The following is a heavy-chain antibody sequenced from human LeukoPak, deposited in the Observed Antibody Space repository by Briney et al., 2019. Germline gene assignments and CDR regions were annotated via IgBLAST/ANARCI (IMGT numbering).Heavy chain of an antibody. CDR3: ARDHRWFGELLYVSPFDY. Sequence: ASVKVSCKASGYTFTDYYMHWVRQAPGQGLEWMGWISAYNGNTNYAQKLQGRVTMTTDTSTSTAYMELRSLRSDDTAVYYCARDHRWFGELLYVSPFDYWGQGTLVTVSS. CDR1: GYTFTDYY. CDR2: ISAYNGNT. J-gene: IGHJ4*02. V-gene: IGHV1-18*04. D-gene: IGHD3-10*01.